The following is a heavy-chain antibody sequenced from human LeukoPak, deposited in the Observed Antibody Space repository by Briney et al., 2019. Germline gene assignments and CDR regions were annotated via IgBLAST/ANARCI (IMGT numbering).Heavy chain of an antibody. CDR2: ISGSGGST. J-gene: IGHJ4*02. V-gene: IGHV3-23*01. Sequence: GGPLRLSCAVSGFTYSSYAMSWVRQAPGKGLEWVSSISGSGGSTYYADSVKGRFTISRDNSKNTLYLQMNSLRAEDTAVYYCAKGGLGCSSTSCFDYWGQGTLVTVSS. D-gene: IGHD2-2*01. CDR1: GFTYSSYA. CDR3: AKGGLGCSSTSCFDY.